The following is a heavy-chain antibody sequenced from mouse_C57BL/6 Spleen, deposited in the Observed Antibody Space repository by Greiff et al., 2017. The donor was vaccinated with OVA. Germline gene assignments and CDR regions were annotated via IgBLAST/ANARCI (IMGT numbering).Heavy chain of an antibody. CDR3: ARPYYGNYTIAY. Sequence: QVHVKQPGAELVRPGTSVKLSCTASGYTFTSYWMHWVKQRPGQGLEWIGVIDPSDSYTNYNQKFKGKATLTVDTSSSTAYMQLSSLTSEDSAVYYCARPYYGNYTIAYWGQGTLVTVSA. J-gene: IGHJ3*01. D-gene: IGHD2-10*01. CDR1: GYTFTSYW. CDR2: IDPSDSYT. V-gene: IGHV1-59*01.